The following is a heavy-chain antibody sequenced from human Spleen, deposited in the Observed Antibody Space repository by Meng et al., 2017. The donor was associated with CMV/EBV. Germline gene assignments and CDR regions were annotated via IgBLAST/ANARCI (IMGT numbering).Heavy chain of an antibody. CDR3: ARVTYYYGSGSYYNPDYYYYGMDV. CDR1: Y. D-gene: IGHD3-10*01. Sequence: YWSWIRQPPGKGLEWIWYIYYSGSTNYNPSLKSRVTISVDTSKNQFSLKLSSVTAADTAVYYCARVTYYYGSGSYYNPDYYYYGMDVWGQGTTVTVSS. J-gene: IGHJ6*02. V-gene: IGHV4-59*01. CDR2: IYYSGST.